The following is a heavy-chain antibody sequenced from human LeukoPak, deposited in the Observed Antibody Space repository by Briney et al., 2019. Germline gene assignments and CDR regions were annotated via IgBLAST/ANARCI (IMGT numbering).Heavy chain of an antibody. CDR2: ISASGGRT. CDR1: GFTVSSNY. J-gene: IGHJ4*02. CDR3: ATPPTVTRNY. Sequence: GGSLRLSCAASGFTVSSNYMSWVRQAPGKGLEWVSSISASGGRTYHADSVKGRFTISRDNSKNTLYLQMNSLRAEDTAVYFCATPPTVTRNYWGQGILVTVSS. V-gene: IGHV3-23*01. D-gene: IGHD4-17*01.